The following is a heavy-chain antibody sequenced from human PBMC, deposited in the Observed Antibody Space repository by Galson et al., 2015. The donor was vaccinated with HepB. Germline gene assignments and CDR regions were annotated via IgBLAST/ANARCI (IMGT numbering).Heavy chain of an antibody. V-gene: IGHV1-69*13. D-gene: IGHD6-13*01. CDR3: VRDNMGRIAAAVPNWFDP. J-gene: IGHJ5*02. Sequence: SVKVSCKASGGTFSSYGISWVRQAPGQGLEWMGGFIPTFGITNYAQKFQGRVTITADESTSTAYMELSSLRSEDTAVYYCVRDNMGRIAAAVPNWFDPWVQGNLVTVSS. CDR1: GGTFSSYG. CDR2: FIPTFGIT.